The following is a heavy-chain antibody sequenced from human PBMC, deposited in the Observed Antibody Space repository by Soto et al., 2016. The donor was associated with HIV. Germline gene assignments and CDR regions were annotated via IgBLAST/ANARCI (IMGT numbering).Heavy chain of an antibody. CDR1: GFTFDGYA. Sequence: EVQLVESGGGLVQPGRSLRLSCAASGFTFDGYAMHWVQQVPGRGLEWVSGISWNSGNIGYADSVKGRFTISRDNAKNSLFLQMNSLRPEDTAFYYCVKDNSGWYYFDFWGQGTLVTVSS. D-gene: IGHD6-19*01. J-gene: IGHJ4*02. CDR2: ISWNSGNI. CDR3: VKDNSGWYYFDF. V-gene: IGHV3-9*01.